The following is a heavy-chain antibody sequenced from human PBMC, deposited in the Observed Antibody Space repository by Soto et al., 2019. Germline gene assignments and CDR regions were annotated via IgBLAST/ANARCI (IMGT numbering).Heavy chain of an antibody. CDR1: GFTFSNYA. D-gene: IGHD3-16*01. V-gene: IGHV3-23*01. J-gene: IGHJ6*02. CDR3: AKTAGLGSYYYGMDV. Sequence: HPGGSLRLFCVASGFTFSNYAMNWVRQVPGKGLEWVSGASASGVSRYYADSVQGRFTISRDNSNNTLYLQMSSLRADDTAIYYCAKTAGLGSYYYGMDVWGQGTTVTVSS. CDR2: ASASGVSR.